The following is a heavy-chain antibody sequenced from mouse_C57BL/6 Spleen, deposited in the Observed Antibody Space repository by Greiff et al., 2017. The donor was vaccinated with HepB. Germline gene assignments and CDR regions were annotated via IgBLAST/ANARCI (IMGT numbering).Heavy chain of an antibody. J-gene: IGHJ2*01. D-gene: IGHD1-1*01. CDR2: IYPGDGDT. CDR3: ARGITTVVATSYFDY. V-gene: IGHV1-82*01. Sequence: QVQLQQSGPELVKPGASVKISCKASGYAFSSSWMNWVKQRPGKGLEWIGRIYPGDGDTNYNGKFKGKATLTADKSSSTAYMQLSSLTSEDSAVYFWARGITTVVATSYFDYWGQGTTLTVSS. CDR1: GYAFSSSW.